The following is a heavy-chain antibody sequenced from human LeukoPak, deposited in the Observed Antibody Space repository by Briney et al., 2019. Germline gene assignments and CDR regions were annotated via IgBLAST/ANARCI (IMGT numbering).Heavy chain of an antibody. CDR1: GGSISSYY. J-gene: IGHJ6*03. D-gene: IGHD3-10*01. CDR2: IYYSGST. CDR3: ARGYGSGSYRSGYYYYMDV. V-gene: IGHV4-59*01. Sequence: PSETLSLTCTVSGGSISSYYWSWIRQPPGKGLEWIGYIYYSGSTNYNPSLKSRVTISVDTSKNQFSLKLSSVTAADTAVYYCARGYGSGSYRSGYYYYMDVWGKGTTVTVSS.